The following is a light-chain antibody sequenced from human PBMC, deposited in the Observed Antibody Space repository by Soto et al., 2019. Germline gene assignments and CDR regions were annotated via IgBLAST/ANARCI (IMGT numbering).Light chain of an antibody. CDR3: LQHYGYPQT. Sequence: DIQMTQSPSGMSASVGDRVTITCRASQAIKNYLAWFQQRPGEAPRRLIYAASNLQVGVPSRFSGSGFGTEFTLTISSLQPEDFATYYCLQHYGYPQTFGQGTKVEI. J-gene: IGKJ1*01. V-gene: IGKV1-17*03. CDR1: QAIKNY. CDR2: AAS.